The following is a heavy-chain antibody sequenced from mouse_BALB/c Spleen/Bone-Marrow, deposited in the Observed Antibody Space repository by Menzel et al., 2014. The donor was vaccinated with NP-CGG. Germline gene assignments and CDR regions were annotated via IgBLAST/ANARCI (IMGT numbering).Heavy chain of an antibody. J-gene: IGHJ2*01. CDR3: SKDGGYDYSYYFDY. CDR2: ISSGGHDT. CDR1: GFTFSAYS. D-gene: IGHD2-4*01. V-gene: IGHV5-6-4*01. Sequence: EVHLVESGGGLVKPGGSLKLSCAASGFTFSAYSMSWVRQTPEKRLEWVATISSGGHDTYYPDSVKGRFTTSRDNAKNTLYLQMNGLKSVDSAVYYCSKDGGYDYSYYFDYWGQGTTLTVSS.